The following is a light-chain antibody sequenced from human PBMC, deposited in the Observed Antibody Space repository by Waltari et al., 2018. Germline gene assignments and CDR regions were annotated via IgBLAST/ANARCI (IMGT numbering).Light chain of an antibody. CDR3: QNHERLPAT. CDR1: QSIGRY. Sequence: EVVLTQSPGTLSLSPGETATLSCRASQSIGRYLVWYQQKSGQAPMLLIYGASTRATGIPDRFSGSGSGTDFSLTISRLEAEDFAVYYCQNHERLPATFGQGTKVEIK. V-gene: IGKV3-20*01. CDR2: GAS. J-gene: IGKJ1*01.